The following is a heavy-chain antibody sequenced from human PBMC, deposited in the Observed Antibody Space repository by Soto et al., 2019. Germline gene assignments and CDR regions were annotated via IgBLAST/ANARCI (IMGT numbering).Heavy chain of an antibody. D-gene: IGHD3-22*01. CDR3: AREAGPITMIVVAYDAFDI. Sequence: SVKVSCKSSGGTFSSYAISWVRQAPGQGLEWMGGIIPIFGTANYAQKFQGRVTITADESTSTAYMELSSLRSEDTAVYYCAREAGPITMIVVAYDAFDIWGQGTMVTVSS. CDR2: IIPIFGTA. CDR1: GGTFSSYA. J-gene: IGHJ3*02. V-gene: IGHV1-69*13.